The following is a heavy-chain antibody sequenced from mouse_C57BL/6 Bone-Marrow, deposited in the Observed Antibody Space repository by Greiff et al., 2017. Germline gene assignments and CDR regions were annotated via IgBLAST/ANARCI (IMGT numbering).Heavy chain of an antibody. CDR2: ISSGGSYT. V-gene: IGHV5-6*01. CDR3: ARPGSSYYFDY. Sequence: EVQRVESGGDLVKPGGSLKLSCAASGFTFSSYGMSWVRQTPDKRLEWVATISSGGSYTYYPDSVKGRFTISRDNAKNTLYLQMSSLKSEDTAMYYCARPGSSYYFDYWGRGTTLTVSS. CDR1: GFTFSSYG. J-gene: IGHJ2*01. D-gene: IGHD1-1*01.